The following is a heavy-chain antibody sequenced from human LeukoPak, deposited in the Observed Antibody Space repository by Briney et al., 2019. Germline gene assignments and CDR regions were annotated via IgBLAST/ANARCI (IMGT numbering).Heavy chain of an antibody. CDR3: AASEGNGWFDP. V-gene: IGHV1-46*03. Sequence: ASVKVSCKASGYTFTSYYMHWVRQAPGQGLEWMGIINPSGGSTSYAQKFQGRVTMTRDTSTSTVYMELSSLRSEDTAVYYCAASEGNGWFDPWGQGTLVTVSS. J-gene: IGHJ5*02. D-gene: IGHD2-8*01. CDR2: INPSGGST. CDR1: GYTFTSYY.